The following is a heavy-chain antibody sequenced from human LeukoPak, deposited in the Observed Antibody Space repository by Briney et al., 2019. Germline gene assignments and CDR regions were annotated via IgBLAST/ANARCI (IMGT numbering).Heavy chain of an antibody. CDR1: GFTFSSYG. V-gene: IGHV3-30*18. CDR2: ISYDGSNK. D-gene: IGHD6-6*01. J-gene: IGHJ4*02. CDR3: AKAQHGYTNSPFDY. Sequence: GRSLRLSCAASGFTFSSYGMHWVRQAPGKGLEWVAVISYDGSNKYYADSVGGRFTISRDNSRNTLYLHMNSLRAEDTAVYYCAKAQHGYTNSPFDYWGQGTVVTVSS.